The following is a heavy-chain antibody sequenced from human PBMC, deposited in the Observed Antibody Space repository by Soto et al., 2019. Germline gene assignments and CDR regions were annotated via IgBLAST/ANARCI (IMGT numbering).Heavy chain of an antibody. CDR3: ARGGIAAAEASYYSGMDV. CDR2: IIPIYGTA. J-gene: IGHJ6*02. D-gene: IGHD6-13*01. V-gene: IGHV1-69*12. CDR1: VGTFSSYA. Sequence: QVQLVHSGAAVKKPGSSVKVSCKASVGTFSSYAISWVRQAPGQGREWMGGIIPIYGTANYAQKFQGRVTITADESTRTAYMELSSLRSEDTAVYYCARGGIAAAEASYYSGMDVWGQGTTVTVSS.